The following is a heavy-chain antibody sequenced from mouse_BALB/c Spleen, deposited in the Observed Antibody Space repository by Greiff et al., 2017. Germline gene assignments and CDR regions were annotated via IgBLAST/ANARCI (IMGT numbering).Heavy chain of an antibody. CDR2: ISTYYGDA. Sequence: QVQLPQSGAELVRPGVSVKISCKGSGYTFTDYAMHWVKQSHAKSLEWIGVISTYYGDASYNQKFKGKATMTVDKSSSTAYMELARLTSEDSAIYYCARPVDWYFDVWGAGTTVTVSS. V-gene: IGHV1S137*01. CDR3: ARPVDWYFDV. CDR1: GYTFTDYA. D-gene: IGHD1-1*01. J-gene: IGHJ1*01.